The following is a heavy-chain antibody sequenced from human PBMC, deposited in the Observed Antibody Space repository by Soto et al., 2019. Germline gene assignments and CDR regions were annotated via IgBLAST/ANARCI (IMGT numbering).Heavy chain of an antibody. CDR3: ARQGKSVDYGDYFSGGWFDP. V-gene: IGHV1-2*02. CDR2: INPNSGGT. Sequence: GASVKVSCKASGYTFTGYYIHWVRQAPGQGLEWMGWINPNSGGTNYAQKFQGRVTMTRDTSISTAYMELSRLRSDDTAVYYCARQGKSVDYGDYFSGGWFDPWGQGTLVTVSS. D-gene: IGHD4-17*01. J-gene: IGHJ5*02. CDR1: GYTFTGYY.